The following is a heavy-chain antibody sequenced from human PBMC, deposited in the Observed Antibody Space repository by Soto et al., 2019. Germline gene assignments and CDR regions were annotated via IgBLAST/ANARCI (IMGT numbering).Heavy chain of an antibody. Sequence: PSQTLSLTCVISGDSVSSNSAAWNWIRQSPSRGLEWLGRTYYRSKWYNDYAVSVKSRITINPDTSKNQFSLQLNSVTPEDTAVYYCARDQLVGGYYDSSGYSHWGQGTLVTAPQ. CDR1: GDSVSSNSAA. CDR2: TYYRSKWYN. CDR3: ARDQLVGGYYDSSGYSH. J-gene: IGHJ4*02. V-gene: IGHV6-1*01. D-gene: IGHD3-22*01.